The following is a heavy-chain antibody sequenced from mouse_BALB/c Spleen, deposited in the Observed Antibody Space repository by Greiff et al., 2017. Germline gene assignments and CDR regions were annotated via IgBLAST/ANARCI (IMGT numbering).Heavy chain of an antibody. D-gene: IGHD1-3*01. CDR3: TKGPAWFAY. Sequence: DVKLVESGGGLVKPGGSLKLSCAASGFTFSSYAMSWVRQTREKRLEWVASISSGGSTYYPDSVKGRFTISRDNARNILYLQMSSLRSEDTAMYYCTKGPAWFAYWGQGTLVTVSA. CDR1: GFTFSSYA. CDR2: ISSGGST. V-gene: IGHV5-6-5*01. J-gene: IGHJ3*01.